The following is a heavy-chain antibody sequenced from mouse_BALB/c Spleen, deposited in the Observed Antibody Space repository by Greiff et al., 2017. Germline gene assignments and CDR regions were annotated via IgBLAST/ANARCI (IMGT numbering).Heavy chain of an antibody. Sequence: VKLMESGPGLVAPSQSLSITCTVSGFSLTSYGVHWVRQPPGKGLEWLGVIWAGGSTNYNSALMSRLSISKDNSKSQVFLKMNSLQTDDTAMYYCARDPDYYGSSYGYAMDYWGQGTSGTVSS. CDR1: GFSLTSYG. J-gene: IGHJ4*01. CDR2: IWAGGST. V-gene: IGHV2-9*02. CDR3: ARDPDYYGSSYGYAMDY. D-gene: IGHD1-1*01.